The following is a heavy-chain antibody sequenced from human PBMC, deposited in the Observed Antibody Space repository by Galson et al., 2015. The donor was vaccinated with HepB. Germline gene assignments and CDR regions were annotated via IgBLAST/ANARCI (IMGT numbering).Heavy chain of an antibody. V-gene: IGHV4-34*01. Sequence: ETLSLTCTVSGGSFSGYYWTWIRQPPGKGLEWIGEINHSGSTNYNPSLKSRVTVSVDTSKNQFSLNLNSVTAEDTAVYYCARESRSSSWYDLYYYYYGMDVWGQGTTVTVSS. D-gene: IGHD6-13*01. J-gene: IGHJ6*02. CDR2: INHSGST. CDR3: ARESRSSSWYDLYYYYYGMDV. CDR1: GGSFSGYY.